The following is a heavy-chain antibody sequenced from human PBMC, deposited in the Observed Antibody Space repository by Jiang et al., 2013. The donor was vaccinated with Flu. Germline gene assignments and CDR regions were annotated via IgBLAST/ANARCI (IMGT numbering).Heavy chain of an antibody. D-gene: IGHD2-21*01. CDR3: AKDAVTMGDDAFDI. V-gene: IGHV1-69*01. J-gene: IGHJ3*02. CDR2: IIPIFGTT. Sequence: VQLVESGAEVKKPGSSVKVSCKVSGGTFSSYAISWVRQAPGQGLEWMGGIIPIFGTTDYAQKFQGRATITADESTSTAYMELSSLRSEDTAVYYCAKDAVTMGDDAFDIWGQGTMVTVSS. CDR1: GGTFSSYA.